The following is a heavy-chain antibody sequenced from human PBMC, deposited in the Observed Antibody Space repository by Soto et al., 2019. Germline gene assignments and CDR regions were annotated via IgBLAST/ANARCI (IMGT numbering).Heavy chain of an antibody. V-gene: IGHV3-13*01. J-gene: IGHJ6*03. Sequence: GGSLRLSCAASGFTFSSYDMHWVRQATGKGLEWVSAIGTAGDTYYPGSVKGRFTISRENAKNSLYLQMNSLRAGDTAVYYCARGGDLYYYMDVWGKGTTVTVSS. D-gene: IGHD3-16*01. CDR1: GFTFSSYD. CDR2: IGTAGDT. CDR3: ARGGDLYYYMDV.